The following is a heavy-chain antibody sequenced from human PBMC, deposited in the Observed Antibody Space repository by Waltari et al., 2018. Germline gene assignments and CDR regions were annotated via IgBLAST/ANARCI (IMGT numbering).Heavy chain of an antibody. CDR2: IWYDGSNK. V-gene: IGHV3-30*18. CDR1: GFPFSSFA. J-gene: IGHJ4*02. CDR3: AKDKTTTLATFPDY. D-gene: IGHD1-26*01. Sequence: QVQLVEAGGGVVEPGRSLRLPCVSSGFPFSSFAMHWVRQAPGKGLEWVAAIWYDGSNKYYGDSLKGRITISRDNSKNTVFLQMESLRPDDTGLYYCAKDKTTTLATFPDYWGQGTLVTVSS.